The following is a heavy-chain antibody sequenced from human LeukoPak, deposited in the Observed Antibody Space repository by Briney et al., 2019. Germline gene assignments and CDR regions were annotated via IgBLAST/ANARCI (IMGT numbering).Heavy chain of an antibody. J-gene: IGHJ5*02. CDR3: ARGEYCSSTSCLGNWFDP. V-gene: IGHV1-18*01. D-gene: IGHD2-2*01. Sequence: ASVKVSCKASGYTFTSYGISWVRQAPGQGLEWMGWISAYNGNTNYAQKLQGRVTMTTDTSTSTAYMELRSLRSDDTAVYYCARGEYCSSTSCLGNWFDPWGQGTLVTVFS. CDR2: ISAYNGNT. CDR1: GYTFTSYG.